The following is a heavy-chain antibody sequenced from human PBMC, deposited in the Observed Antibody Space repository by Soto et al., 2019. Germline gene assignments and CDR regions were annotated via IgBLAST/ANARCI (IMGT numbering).Heavy chain of an antibody. CDR3: ARLTAVTQVDY. V-gene: IGHV4-59*01. J-gene: IGHJ4*02. D-gene: IGHD4-17*01. CDR2: IYYSGST. CDR1: GGSISSYY. Sequence: PSETLSLTCTVSGGSISSYYWSCIRQPPGKGLEWIGYIYYSGSTNYNPSLKSRVTISVDTSKNQFSLKLSSVTAADTAVYYCARLTAVTQVDYWGQGTLVTVSS.